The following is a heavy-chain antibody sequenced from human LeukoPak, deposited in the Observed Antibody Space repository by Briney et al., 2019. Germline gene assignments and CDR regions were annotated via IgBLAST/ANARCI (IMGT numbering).Heavy chain of an antibody. CDR3: ARAQDSSSWPGICYWFDP. J-gene: IGHJ5*02. D-gene: IGHD6-13*01. CDR1: GGSISSSNYY. V-gene: IGHV4-39*07. CDR2: IYYSGST. Sequence: SETLSLTCTVSGGSISSSNYYWGWIRRPPGKGLEWIGSIYYSGSTYYNPSLKSPVTISVDTSKNQFSLKLNSVTAADTAVYYCARAQDSSSWPGICYWFDPWGQGTLVTVSS.